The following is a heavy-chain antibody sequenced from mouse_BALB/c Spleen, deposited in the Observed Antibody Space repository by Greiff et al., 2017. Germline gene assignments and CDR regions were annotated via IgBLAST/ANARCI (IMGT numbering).Heavy chain of an antibody. CDR1: GFTFSSYG. V-gene: IGHV5-6-3*01. CDR3: ARENYRYGFDY. D-gene: IGHD2-14*01. J-gene: IGHJ2*01. Sequence: EVKLMESGGGLVQPGGSLKLSCAASGFTFSSYGMSWVRQTPDKRLELVATINSNGGSTYYPDSVKGRFTISRDNAKNTLYLQMSSLKSEDTAMYYCARENYRYGFDYWGQGTTLTVSS. CDR2: INSNGGST.